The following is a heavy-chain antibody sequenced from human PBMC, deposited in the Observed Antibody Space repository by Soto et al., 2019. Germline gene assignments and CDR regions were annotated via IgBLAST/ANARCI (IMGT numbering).Heavy chain of an antibody. Sequence: PGGSLRLSCAAPGFTFSTYWMNWVRQAPGKGLEWVANIKQDGSEKYYVDSVKGRFAISRDNAKDSLFLQMNNLRAEDTAVYYCVRDWSTFWDMDVWGQGTTVTVSS. V-gene: IGHV3-7*01. CDR3: VRDWSTFWDMDV. CDR1: GFTFSTYW. D-gene: IGHD1-26*01. J-gene: IGHJ6*02. CDR2: IKQDGSEK.